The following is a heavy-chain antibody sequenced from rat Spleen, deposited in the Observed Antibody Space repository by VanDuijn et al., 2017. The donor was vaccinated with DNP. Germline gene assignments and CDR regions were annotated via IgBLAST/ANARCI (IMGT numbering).Heavy chain of an antibody. V-gene: IGHV5-31*01. D-gene: IGHD1-10*01. CDR1: GFTFNNYW. CDR2: ITSSGGST. J-gene: IGHJ1*01. CDR3: ARGGPYNNYGLYWYFDF. Sequence: EVKLVESGGGLVQPGRSLKLSCEASGFTFNNYWMTWIRQVPGKGLEWVASITSSGGSTYYPDSVKGRFTISRDNAKNTLYLQMNSLRSEDTATYYCARGGPYNNYGLYWYFDFWGPGTMVTVSS.